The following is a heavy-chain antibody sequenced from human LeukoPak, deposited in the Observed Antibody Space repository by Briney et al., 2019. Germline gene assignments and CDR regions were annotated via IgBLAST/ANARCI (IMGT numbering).Heavy chain of an antibody. V-gene: IGHV4-61*02. J-gene: IGHJ4*02. CDR2: ISSSGST. CDR1: GGSISSGHYY. Sequence: SQTLSLTCSVTGGSISSGHYYWNWVRQPAGKGLEWIGRISSSGSTYYNPSLKSRVTISVDRSKNQFSLKLSSVTAADTAVYYCARANGGYCSSTSCLADFDYWGQGTLVTVSS. D-gene: IGHD2-2*01. CDR3: ARANGGYCSSTSCLADFDY.